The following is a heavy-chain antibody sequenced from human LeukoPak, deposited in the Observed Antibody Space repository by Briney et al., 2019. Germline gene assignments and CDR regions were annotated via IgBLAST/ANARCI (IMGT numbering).Heavy chain of an antibody. J-gene: IGHJ4*02. Sequence: PSETLSLTCTVSVDFKGSFYWGWIRQSAGRGLEWMGHIYSSGTTKNNPCYKSRVTMSVDTSKNQFSLKLSSVTAADTAIYYCAREGGYSYGFDSWGQGTLVTVSS. CDR2: IYSSGTT. D-gene: IGHD5-18*01. CDR1: VDFKGSFY. V-gene: IGHV4-4*07. CDR3: AREGGYSYGFDS.